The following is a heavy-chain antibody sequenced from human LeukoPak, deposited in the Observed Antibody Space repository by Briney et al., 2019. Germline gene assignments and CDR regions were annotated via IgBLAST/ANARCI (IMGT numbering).Heavy chain of an antibody. Sequence: SETLSLTCTVSGGSISSYYWSWIRQPPGKGLEWIGYIYYSGSTNYNPSLKSRVTISVDTSKNQFSLKLSSVTAADTAVYYCARSTTPMVRGGPFDYWGQGTLVTVSS. D-gene: IGHD3-10*01. CDR1: GGSISSYY. V-gene: IGHV4-59*08. CDR2: IYYSGST. CDR3: ARSTTPMVRGGPFDY. J-gene: IGHJ4*02.